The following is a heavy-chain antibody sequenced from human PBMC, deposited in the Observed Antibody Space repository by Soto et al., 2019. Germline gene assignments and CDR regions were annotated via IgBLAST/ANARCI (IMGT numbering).Heavy chain of an antibody. CDR1: GFPFTTYG. CDR3: VGRQYYFDF. V-gene: IGHV3-30*03. Sequence: QVQLVESGGGVVQPGRSLRLSCAASGFPFTTYGMHWVREGPGKGLEWVAVISYDGSNKYYADSVKGRFTISRDNSKTTLYLQMNGLRPEDTALYYCVGRQYYFDFRGQGNLVTVSS. J-gene: IGHJ4*02. D-gene: IGHD3-10*01. CDR2: ISYDGSNK.